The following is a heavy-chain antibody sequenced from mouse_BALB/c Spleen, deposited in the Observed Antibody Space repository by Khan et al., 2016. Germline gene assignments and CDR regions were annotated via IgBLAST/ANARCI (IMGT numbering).Heavy chain of an antibody. Sequence: QVQLQQSAAELARPGASVKMSCKASGFTFTNYTIHWIKQRPGQGLEWVGVISPTSGYTEYNPKFKDKTTLTSDNSSTTSYMQLSSLTSEDSAVXYYASAYTYDACFPYWGQGTLVSVSA. D-gene: IGHD2-14*01. J-gene: IGHJ3*01. V-gene: IGHV1-4*02. CDR3: ASAYTYDACFPY. CDR2: ISPTSGYT. CDR1: GFTFTNYT.